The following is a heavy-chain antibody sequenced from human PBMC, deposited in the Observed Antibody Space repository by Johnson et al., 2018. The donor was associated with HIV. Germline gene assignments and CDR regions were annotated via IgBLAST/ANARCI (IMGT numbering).Heavy chain of an antibody. V-gene: IGHV3-7*03. D-gene: IGHD1-26*01. CDR2: IKQDGSEK. CDR1: GFTFSSYW. Sequence: EQLVESGGGLVQPGGSLRLSCAASGFTFSSYWMSWVRQAPGKGLEWVANIKQDGSEKYYVDSVKGRFTISRDNDKNSLYLQMKSLRAEDTAVYYCARDLGVVGATPSFDIWGQGTMVTVSS. CDR3: ARDLGVVGATPSFDI. J-gene: IGHJ3*02.